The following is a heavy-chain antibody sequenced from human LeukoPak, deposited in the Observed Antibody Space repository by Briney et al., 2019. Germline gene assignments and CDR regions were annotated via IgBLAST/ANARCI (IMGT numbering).Heavy chain of an antibody. CDR2: INHSGST. Sequence: PSETLSLTCAVYGGSFSGYYWSWIRQPPGKGLEWIGEINHSGSTNYNPSLKSRVTISVDTSKNQFSLKLSSVTAADTAVYYCARSIPDYWGQGTLVTVSS. D-gene: IGHD2-2*02. V-gene: IGHV4-34*01. CDR1: GGSFSGYY. CDR3: ARSIPDY. J-gene: IGHJ4*02.